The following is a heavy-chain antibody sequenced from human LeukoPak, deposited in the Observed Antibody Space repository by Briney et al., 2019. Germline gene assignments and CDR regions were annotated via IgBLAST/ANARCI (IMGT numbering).Heavy chain of an antibody. J-gene: IGHJ4*02. V-gene: IGHV1-2*02. CDR1: GHTFTGYY. CDR3: ARIDPSQDY. Sequence: ASVKVSCKASGHTFTGYYMHWVRQAPGQGLEWMGWINPNSGDTNSAQKFQGRVTMTRDASVSTAYMELSGLRSDDTAMYYCARIDPSQDYWGQGTLVTVSS. CDR2: INPNSGDT.